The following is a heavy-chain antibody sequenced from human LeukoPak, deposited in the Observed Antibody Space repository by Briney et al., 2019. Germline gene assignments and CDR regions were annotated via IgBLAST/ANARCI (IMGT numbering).Heavy chain of an antibody. Sequence: GGSLRLSCAASGFTFSGHSMTWVRQAPGKGLEWVANINLGGSERFYVDFVKGRFTISRDNADNSMYLQMNSLRAEDTAVYYCGRVIAGAIDYWGQGTLDTVSS. CDR3: GRVIAGAIDY. D-gene: IGHD6-13*01. CDR2: INLGGSER. J-gene: IGHJ4*02. V-gene: IGHV3-7*01. CDR1: GFTFSGHS.